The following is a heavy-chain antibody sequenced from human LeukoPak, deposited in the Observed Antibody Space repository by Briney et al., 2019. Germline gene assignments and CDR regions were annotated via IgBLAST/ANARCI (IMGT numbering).Heavy chain of an antibody. D-gene: IGHD3-9*01. CDR2: INPNSGGT. Sequence: ASVKVSCKASGYTFTGYYIHWLRQAPGKGLEWMGWINPNSGGTDYAQQFQGRITMTRDTSISTAYMELSRLRSDDTTVHYCARGWTYYDIVTVHDPAPNWFDPWGQGTLVTVSS. V-gene: IGHV1-2*02. CDR1: GYTFTGYY. CDR3: ARGWTYYDIVTVHDPAPNWFDP. J-gene: IGHJ5*02.